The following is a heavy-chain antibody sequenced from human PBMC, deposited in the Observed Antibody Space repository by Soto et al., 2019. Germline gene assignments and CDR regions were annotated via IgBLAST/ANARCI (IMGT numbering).Heavy chain of an antibody. CDR3: ALHRFTSGNDYFDS. Sequence: GASVKVSCKASGYTFTEYNLHWVRQAPGQGLECLGSINPRNSDTFFARKFQTSVTMTSDTSIATVYMRLTSLTSLDTTIHCCALHRFTSGNDYFDSWGQGTLVTVSS. D-gene: IGHD6-19*01. J-gene: IGHJ4*02. CDR1: GYTFTEYN. CDR2: INPRNSDT. V-gene: IGHV1-2*02.